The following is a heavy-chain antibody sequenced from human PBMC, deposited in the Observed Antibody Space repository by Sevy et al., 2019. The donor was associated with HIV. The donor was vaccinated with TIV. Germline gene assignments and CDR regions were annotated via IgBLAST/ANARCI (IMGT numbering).Heavy chain of an antibody. CDR2: IYYNGHI. D-gene: IGHD1-26*01. Sequence: SETLSLTCTVSGGSITSLYWNWIRQPPGKGLEWIANIYYNGHINYNPSLKSRVTLSLDTYKNQFSLRLSSVTAADMAMYYCAGENAWGRGYSWGQGTLVTVSS. V-gene: IGHV4-59*08. CDR3: AGENAWGRGYS. CDR1: GGSITSLY. J-gene: IGHJ4*02.